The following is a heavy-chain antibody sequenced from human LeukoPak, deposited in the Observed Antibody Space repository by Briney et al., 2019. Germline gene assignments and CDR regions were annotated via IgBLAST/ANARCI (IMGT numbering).Heavy chain of an antibody. CDR1: GGSMSNHY. CDR2: IHYSGST. Sequence: SETLSLTCSVSGGSMSNHYWSWIRQPPGKGLEWIGYIHYSGSTVYNPSLKSRVTISVDTSKNQFSLKLSSVTAADTAVYYCARDRVVTDNYYFDYWGQGTLVTVSS. J-gene: IGHJ4*02. D-gene: IGHD2-21*02. V-gene: IGHV4-59*11. CDR3: ARDRVVTDNYYFDY.